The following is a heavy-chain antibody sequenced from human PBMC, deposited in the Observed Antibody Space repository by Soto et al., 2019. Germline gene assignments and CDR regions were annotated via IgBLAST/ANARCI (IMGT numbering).Heavy chain of an antibody. J-gene: IGHJ4*02. CDR3: AKARIAVAGTPYFVY. D-gene: IGHD6-19*01. CDR2: ISYDGSNK. CDR1: GFTFSSYG. V-gene: IGHV3-30*18. Sequence: QSGGSLRLSCAASGFTFSSYGMHWVRQAPGKGLEWVAVISYDGSNKYYADSVKGRFTISRDNSKNTLYLQMNSLRAEDTAVYYCAKARIAVAGTPYFVYWGKGTLVTVSS.